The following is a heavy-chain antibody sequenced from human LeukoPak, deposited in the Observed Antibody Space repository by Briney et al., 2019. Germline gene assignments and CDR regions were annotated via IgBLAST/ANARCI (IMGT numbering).Heavy chain of an antibody. CDR1: GFTVSSNY. CDR2: IYSGGST. D-gene: IGHD3-22*01. J-gene: IGHJ4*02. V-gene: IGHV3-53*01. CDR3: ARGGHYYDSSGYFPLFGY. Sequence: GGSLRLSCAASGFTVSSNYMSWFRQAPGKGLEWVSVIYSGGSTYYADSVKGRFTISRDNSKNTLYLQMNSLRAEDTAVYYCARGGHYYDSSGYFPLFGYWGQGTLVTVSS.